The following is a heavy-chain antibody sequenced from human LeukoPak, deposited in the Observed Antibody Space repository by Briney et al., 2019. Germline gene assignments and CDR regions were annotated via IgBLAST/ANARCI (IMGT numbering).Heavy chain of an antibody. Sequence: GESPKISCKGSGYSFTSYWIGWVRQMPGKGLEWMGIIYPGDSDTRYSPSFQGQVTISADKSISTAYLQWSSLKASDTAMYYCARTDIVVVPAATGAFDIWGQGTMVTVSS. J-gene: IGHJ3*02. D-gene: IGHD2-2*01. CDR2: IYPGDSDT. CDR1: GYSFTSYW. V-gene: IGHV5-51*01. CDR3: ARTDIVVVPAATGAFDI.